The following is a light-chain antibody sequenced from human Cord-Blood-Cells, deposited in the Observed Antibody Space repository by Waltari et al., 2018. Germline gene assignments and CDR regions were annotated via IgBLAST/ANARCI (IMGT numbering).Light chain of an antibody. J-gene: IGLJ3*02. CDR2: DFR. CDR1: SSDVGGYNY. CDR3: SSYTSSSTWV. Sequence: QSALTQPASVSGSPGQSITISCTGTSSDVGGYNYVSWYQQHPGKAPKLMIYDFRNRPSGVSNRFSGSKSGNTASLTISGLQAEDEADYYCSSYTSSSTWVFGGGTKLTVL. V-gene: IGLV2-14*03.